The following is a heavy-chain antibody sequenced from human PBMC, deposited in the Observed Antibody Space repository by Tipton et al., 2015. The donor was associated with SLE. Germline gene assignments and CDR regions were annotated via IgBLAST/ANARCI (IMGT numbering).Heavy chain of an antibody. CDR2: ITSSGSDI. Sequence: SLRLSCAASGFTFSSYEMNWVRQAPGKGLEWISYITSSGSDIFYADSVKGRFTVFRDNAKNSLYVQMNSLRAEDTAVYYCAREMIGTGGDAADIWGQGTLVTVSP. D-gene: IGHD3-22*01. CDR1: GFTFSSYE. J-gene: IGHJ3*02. V-gene: IGHV3-48*03. CDR3: AREMIGTGGDAADI.